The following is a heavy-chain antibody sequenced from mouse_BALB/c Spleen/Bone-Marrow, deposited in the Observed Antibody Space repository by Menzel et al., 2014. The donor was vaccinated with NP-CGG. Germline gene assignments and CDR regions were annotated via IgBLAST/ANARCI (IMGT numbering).Heavy chain of an antibody. CDR1: GYTFTSYW. V-gene: IGHV1S22*01. CDR3: TRVNEYGRAWFAY. D-gene: IGHD5-2*01. J-gene: IGHJ3*01. Sequence: LQQSGSELVRPGASVKLSCKASGYTFTSYWMHWVKQRPGQGLEWIGNIYPVSGSTNYDETFKSKATLTVDTSSSTAYMQLSSLTSEDSAVYYCTRVNEYGRAWFAYWGQGTLVTFSA. CDR2: IYPVSGST.